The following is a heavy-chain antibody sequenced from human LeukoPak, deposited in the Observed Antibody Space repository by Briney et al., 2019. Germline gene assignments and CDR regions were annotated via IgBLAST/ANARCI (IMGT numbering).Heavy chain of an antibody. CDR3: ARLGPASSGWPESFDY. V-gene: IGHV3-7*03. D-gene: IGHD6-19*01. J-gene: IGHJ4*02. Sequence: GGSLRLSCAASGFTFNSYWMNWVRQAPGKGLEWVANIKRDGSEKDYVDSVKGRFTISRDNAKNSLDLQMNSLRVEDTAVYYCARLGPASSGWPESFDYWGQGTLVTVSS. CDR1: GFTFNSYW. CDR2: IKRDGSEK.